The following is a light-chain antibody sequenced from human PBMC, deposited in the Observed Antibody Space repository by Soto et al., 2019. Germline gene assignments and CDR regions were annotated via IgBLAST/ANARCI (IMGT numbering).Light chain of an antibody. CDR1: SSDVGVYNY. V-gene: IGLV2-8*01. J-gene: IGLJ2*01. CDR3: SSYAGSNNVV. CDR2: EVS. Sequence: QSALTQPPSASGSPGQSVTISCTGTSSDVGVYNYVSWYQQHPGKAPKLLIYEVSKRPSGVPDRFSGSKSGNTASLTVSGLQAEDEADFYCSSYAGSNNVVFGGGTKVTDL.